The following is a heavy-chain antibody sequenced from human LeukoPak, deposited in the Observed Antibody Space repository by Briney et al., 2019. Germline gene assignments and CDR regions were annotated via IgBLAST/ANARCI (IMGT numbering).Heavy chain of an antibody. Sequence: GESLKISCKGSGYSFTSYWIGWVRQMPGKGLEWMGIIYPGDSDTRYSPSFQGQVTISADKSISTAYLQWSSLKASDTAMYYCARHEVSVVPAAPRRAHYYGMDVWGQGTTVTVSS. D-gene: IGHD2-2*01. CDR1: GYSFTSYW. CDR3: ARHEVSVVPAAPRRAHYYGMDV. CDR2: IYPGDSDT. J-gene: IGHJ6*02. V-gene: IGHV5-51*01.